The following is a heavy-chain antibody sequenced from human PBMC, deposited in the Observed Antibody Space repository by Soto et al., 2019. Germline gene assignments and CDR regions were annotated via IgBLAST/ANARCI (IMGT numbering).Heavy chain of an antibody. J-gene: IGHJ2*01. V-gene: IGHV3-72*01. CDR2: IRNKPQSYST. Sequence: GGSLRLSCVASGFPLSDHYMDWVSKAPGKGLEWIGLIRNKPQSYSTDYAESVKGRFTISRDDSKNSLYLQMDSLRAEDTAVYNCAKEPVGPDWYFDLWGRGTLVTVPQ. CDR3: AKEPVGPDWYFDL. CDR1: GFPLSDHY.